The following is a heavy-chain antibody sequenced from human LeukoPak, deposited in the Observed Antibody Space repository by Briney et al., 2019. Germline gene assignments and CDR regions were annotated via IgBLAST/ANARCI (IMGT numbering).Heavy chain of an antibody. D-gene: IGHD5-12*01. V-gene: IGHV4-59*01. CDR1: GGSISSYY. CDR3: ARGSGRGGGYDWDY. Sequence: PSETLSLTCTVSGGSISSYYWSWIRQPPGKGLEWIGYIYYSGSTNYNPSLKSRVTISVDTSKNQFSLKLSSVTAADTAVYYCARGSGRGGGYDWDYWGQGTLVTVSS. CDR2: IYYSGST. J-gene: IGHJ4*02.